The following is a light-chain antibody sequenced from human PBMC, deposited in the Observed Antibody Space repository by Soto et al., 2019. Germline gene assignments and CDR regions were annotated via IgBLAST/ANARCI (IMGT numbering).Light chain of an antibody. CDR1: QFFNNY. CDR3: QQTYTTPLT. Sequence: DIQMTQSPSSLSASVGDRVVITCRASQFFNNYINWYQLKPGRAPKLLIYAASTLQSGVPSRFSGSGSGTDFTLTISSLQPEDFATYYCQQTYTTPLTFGGGTKVDIK. J-gene: IGKJ4*01. CDR2: AAS. V-gene: IGKV1-39*01.